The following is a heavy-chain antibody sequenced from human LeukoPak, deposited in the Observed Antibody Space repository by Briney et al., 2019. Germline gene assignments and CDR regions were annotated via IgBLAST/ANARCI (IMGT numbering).Heavy chain of an antibody. Sequence: GESLQISCQGSGSSFTSYWIGWVRQLPGKGLEWMGIINPGDSDTRYSPSFQGQVTISADKSISTAYLQWSSLKASDTAMYYCARRLSGYYGDYWGQGALVTVSS. J-gene: IGHJ4*02. D-gene: IGHD3-22*01. CDR2: INPGDSDT. V-gene: IGHV5-51*01. CDR1: GSSFTSYW. CDR3: ARRLSGYYGDY.